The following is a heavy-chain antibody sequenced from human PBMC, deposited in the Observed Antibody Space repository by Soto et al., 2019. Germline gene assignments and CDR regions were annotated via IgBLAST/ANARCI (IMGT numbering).Heavy chain of an antibody. J-gene: IGHJ4*02. Sequence: SETLSLTCTVSGGSISSSSYYWGWIRQPPGKGLEWIGSIYYSGSTYYNPSLKSRVTISVDTSKNQFSLKLSSVTAADTAVYYCARRGSGTRLDYWGQGTLVTVS. CDR3: ARRGSGTRLDY. D-gene: IGHD6-19*01. CDR1: GGSISSSSYY. V-gene: IGHV4-39*01. CDR2: IYYSGST.